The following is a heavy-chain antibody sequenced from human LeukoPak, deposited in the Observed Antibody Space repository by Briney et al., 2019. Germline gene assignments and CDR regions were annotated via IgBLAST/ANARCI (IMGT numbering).Heavy chain of an antibody. Sequence: GGSLRLSCAASGFTFSSYEMNWVRQAPGKGLEWVSYISSSGNTIYYADSVKGRFTISRDNAKTSLYLQMISLRAEGTAVYYCARHLSGVTGYTYGRGIDYWGQGTLVTVSS. CDR1: GFTFSSYE. J-gene: IGHJ4*02. D-gene: IGHD5-18*01. CDR3: ARHLSGVTGYTYGRGIDY. V-gene: IGHV3-48*03. CDR2: ISSSGNTI.